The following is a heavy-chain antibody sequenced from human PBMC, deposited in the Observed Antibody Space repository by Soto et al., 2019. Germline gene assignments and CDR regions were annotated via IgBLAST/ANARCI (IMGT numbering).Heavy chain of an antibody. CDR2: ISSGSSAI. CDR1: GFTFSSYS. CDR3: AVAGPVPDY. Sequence: EVQLVESGGGLVQPGGSLRLSCAASGFTFSSYSMNWVRQAPGKGLEWMSYISSGSSAIFYADSVKGRFTISRDNAKNSMSLQMNSLRAEDTAVYYCAVAGPVPDYWGQGTLVTVSS. J-gene: IGHJ4*02. D-gene: IGHD2-15*01. V-gene: IGHV3-48*01.